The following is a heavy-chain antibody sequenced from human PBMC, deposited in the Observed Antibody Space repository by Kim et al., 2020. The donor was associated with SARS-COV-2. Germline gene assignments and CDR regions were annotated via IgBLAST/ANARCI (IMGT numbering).Heavy chain of an antibody. CDR1: GFTFSSYA. D-gene: IGHD6-13*01. CDR2: ISYDGSNK. V-gene: IGHV3-30*04. J-gene: IGHJ4*02. CDR3: ASRFGAAAGPFDY. Sequence: GGSLRLSCAASGFTFSSYAMHWVRQAPGKGLEWVAVISYDGSNKYYADSVKGRFTISRDNSKNTLYLQMNSLRAEDTAVYYCASRFGAAAGPFDYWGQGT.